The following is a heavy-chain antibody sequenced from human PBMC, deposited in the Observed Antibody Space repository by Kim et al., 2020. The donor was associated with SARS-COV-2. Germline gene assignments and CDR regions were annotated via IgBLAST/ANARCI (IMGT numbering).Heavy chain of an antibody. CDR3: ARESIAVAGTQNYYYYGMDV. Sequence: SETLSLTCTVSGGSISSGGYYWSWIRQHPGKGLEWIGYIYYSGSTYYNPSLKSRVTISVDTSKNQFSLKLSSVTAADTAVYYCARESIAVAGTQNYYYYGMDVWGQGTTVTVSS. CDR1: GGSISSGGYY. D-gene: IGHD6-19*01. J-gene: IGHJ6*02. V-gene: IGHV4-31*03. CDR2: IYYSGST.